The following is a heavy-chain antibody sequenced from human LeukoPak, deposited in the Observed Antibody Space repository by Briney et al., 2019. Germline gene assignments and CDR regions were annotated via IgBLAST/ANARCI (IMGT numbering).Heavy chain of an antibody. D-gene: IGHD2-2*01. CDR1: GFTFSSYA. J-gene: IGHJ3*02. CDR2: ISGSGGST. Sequence: GGSLRLSCAASGFTFSSYAMSWVRQAPGKGLEWVSAISGSGGSTYYADSVKGRFTISRDNSKNTLYLQMNSLRAEDTAVYYCAKGGSTGYCSSTSCYQEHDAFDIWGQGTMVTVSS. V-gene: IGHV3-23*01. CDR3: AKGGSTGYCSSTSCYQEHDAFDI.